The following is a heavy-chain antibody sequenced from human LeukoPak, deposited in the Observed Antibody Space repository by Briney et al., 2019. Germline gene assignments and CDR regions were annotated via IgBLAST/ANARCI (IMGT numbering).Heavy chain of an antibody. CDR3: AKHHSGLRYEY. CDR2: ISCGGTNT. J-gene: IGHJ4*02. V-gene: IGHV3-23*01. D-gene: IGHD4-17*01. CDR1: GFTFSNYA. Sequence: GGSLRLSCAASGFTFSNYAMRWVRQAPGKGLGWVSTISCGGTNTYYADSVKGRFTISRDTSMNTLYLQMNSLRAEDPAISYCAKHHSGLRYEYWGQGTLVTVS.